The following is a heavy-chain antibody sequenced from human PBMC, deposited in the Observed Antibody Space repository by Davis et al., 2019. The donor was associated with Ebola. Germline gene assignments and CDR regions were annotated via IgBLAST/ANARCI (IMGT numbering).Heavy chain of an antibody. CDR2: ISVRSIT. Sequence: GESLKISCAASGFIFSSHAMSWVRQAPGKGLGWVSSISVRSITYHADSVKGRFTISRDNSKNTLYLQMNSLRAEDTAVYYCAKVHPPTTVTTGWFDPWGQGTLVTVSS. V-gene: IGHV3-23*01. CDR1: GFIFSSHA. D-gene: IGHD4-17*01. J-gene: IGHJ5*02. CDR3: AKVHPPTTVTTGWFDP.